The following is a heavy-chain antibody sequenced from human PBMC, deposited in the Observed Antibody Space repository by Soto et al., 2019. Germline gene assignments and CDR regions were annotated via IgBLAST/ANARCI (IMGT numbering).Heavy chain of an antibody. Sequence: DVQLVESGGGLVQPGGSLRLSCVVSEFTFSTYWMSWVRQAPGKGLAWVANIRQDGSEKNYVDSVKGRFTISRDNAKSSLYLQMNSLRAEDTAVYYCARAYCSGGTCYAGAFDMWGQGTMVTVSS. CDR2: IRQDGSEK. V-gene: IGHV3-7*01. J-gene: IGHJ3*02. CDR1: EFTFSTYW. D-gene: IGHD2-15*01. CDR3: ARAYCSGGTCYAGAFDM.